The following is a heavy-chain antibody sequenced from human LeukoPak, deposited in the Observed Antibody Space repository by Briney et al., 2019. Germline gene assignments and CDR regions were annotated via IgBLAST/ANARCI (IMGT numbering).Heavy chain of an antibody. CDR3: ARVPSSTESFDY. CDR1: GGSISSDGYY. Sequence: PSQTLSLTCTVSGGSISSDGYYWSWIRQLPGKGLEWIGFIYYSGNTYYNPSLKSRVTISVDTSKNQFSLKLSSVTAADTVIYYCARVPSSTESFDYCGQGTLVTVSS. V-gene: IGHV4-31*03. CDR2: IYYSGNT. J-gene: IGHJ4*02. D-gene: IGHD2-2*01.